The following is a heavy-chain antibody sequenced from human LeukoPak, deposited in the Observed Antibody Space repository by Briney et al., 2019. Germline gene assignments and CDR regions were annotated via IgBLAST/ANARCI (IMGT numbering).Heavy chain of an antibody. D-gene: IGHD3-22*01. V-gene: IGHV4-39*01. J-gene: IGHJ4*02. Sequence: SETLSLTCTVSGGSISSSSYYWGWIRQPPGKGLEWIGSIYYSGSTYYNPSLKSRVTISADTSKHQFSLKLSSVTAADTAVYYCARRGYDSSGYYIVYRGQGTLVTVSS. CDR1: GGSISSSSYY. CDR3: ARRGYDSSGYYIVY. CDR2: IYYSGST.